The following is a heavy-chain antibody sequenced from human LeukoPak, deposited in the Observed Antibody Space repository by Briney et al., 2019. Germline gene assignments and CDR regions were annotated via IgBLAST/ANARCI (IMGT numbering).Heavy chain of an antibody. Sequence: PGGSLRLSCAASGFTFSSYAMSWVRQAPGKGLEWVSAISGSGGSTYYADSVKGRFTISRVNSKNTLYLQMNSLRAEDTAVYYCARDYGDYVSPDYWGQGTLVTVSS. D-gene: IGHD4-17*01. CDR2: ISGSGGST. CDR3: ARDYGDYVSPDY. J-gene: IGHJ4*02. V-gene: IGHV3-23*01. CDR1: GFTFSSYA.